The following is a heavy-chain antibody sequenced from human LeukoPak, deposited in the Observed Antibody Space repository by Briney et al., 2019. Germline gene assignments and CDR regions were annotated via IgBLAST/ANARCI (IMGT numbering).Heavy chain of an antibody. J-gene: IGHJ5*02. CDR3: ARDFFDDQNYKWFDP. Sequence: SVKVSCKASGGTFSSYAISWVRQAPGQGLEWMGGIIPIFGTANYAQKFQGRVTITADESTSTAYMELSSLRSEDTAVYYCARDFFDDQNYKWFDPWGQGTPVTVSS. V-gene: IGHV1-69*13. D-gene: IGHD3-3*01. CDR2: IIPIFGTA. CDR1: GGTFSSYA.